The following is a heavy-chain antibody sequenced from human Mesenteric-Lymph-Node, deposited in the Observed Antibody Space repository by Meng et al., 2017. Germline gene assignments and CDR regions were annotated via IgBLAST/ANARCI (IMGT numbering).Heavy chain of an antibody. CDR3: ARDPSSGKIDY. J-gene: IGHJ4*02. V-gene: IGHV3-23*01. CDR1: GFTFTDYG. Sequence: GESLKISCAASGFTFTDYGMSWIRQAPGKGLEWVSTISVNGDSTNYADSVKGRFTISRDNSKNTLYLQMNSLRAEDTAVYYCARDPSSGKIDYWGQGTLVTVSS. CDR2: ISVNGDST. D-gene: IGHD3-10*01.